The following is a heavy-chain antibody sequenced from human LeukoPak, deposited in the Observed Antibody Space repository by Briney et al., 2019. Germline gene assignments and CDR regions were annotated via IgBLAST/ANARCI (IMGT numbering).Heavy chain of an antibody. CDR1: GFTFSSSW. CDR2: IKEDGTEK. D-gene: IGHD2-2*01. Sequence: GGSLRLSCAASGFTFSSSWMNWVRQSPGKGLEWVANIKEDGTEKFYADSVKGRFTISRDNSKNMLYLQMNSLRAEDTAVYYCASKSSPTGGYWGQGTLITVSS. J-gene: IGHJ4*02. CDR3: ASKSSPTGGY. V-gene: IGHV3-7*01.